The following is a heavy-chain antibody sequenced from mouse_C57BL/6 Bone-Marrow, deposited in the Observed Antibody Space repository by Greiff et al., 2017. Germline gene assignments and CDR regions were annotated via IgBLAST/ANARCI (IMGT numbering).Heavy chain of an antibody. V-gene: IGHV1-69*01. J-gene: IGHJ1*03. CDR3: ARRLPYWYFDV. Sequence: QVQLQQPGAELVMPGASVKLSCKASGYTFTSYWMHWVKQRPGQGLEWIGEIDPSDSYTNYNQKFKGKSTLTVDKSSSTAYMQLSSLTSEDSAVYYCARRLPYWYFDVWGTGTTVTVSP. CDR2: IDPSDSYT. D-gene: IGHD2-2*01. CDR1: GYTFTSYW.